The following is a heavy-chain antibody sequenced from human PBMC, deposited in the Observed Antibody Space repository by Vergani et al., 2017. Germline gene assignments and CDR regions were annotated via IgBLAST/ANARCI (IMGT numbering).Heavy chain of an antibody. CDR2: IIPIFGTA. J-gene: IGHJ4*02. CDR1: GGTFSSYA. Sequence: QVQLVQSGAEVKKPGSSVKVSCKASGGTFSSYAISWVRQAHGQGLEWMGGIIPIFGTANYAQKFQGRVTITADESTSTAYMELSSLRSEDTAVYYCAREEGYSYGWGRGDFDYGGQGTLVTVSS. D-gene: IGHD5-18*01. CDR3: AREEGYSYGWGRGDFDY. V-gene: IGHV1-69*13.